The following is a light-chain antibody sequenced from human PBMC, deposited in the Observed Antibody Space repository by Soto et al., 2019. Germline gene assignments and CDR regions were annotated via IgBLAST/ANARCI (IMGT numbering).Light chain of an antibody. CDR2: DVT. V-gene: IGLV2-14*01. J-gene: IGLJ3*02. Sequence: QSALTQPASVSGSPGQSITISCTGTSSDVGGYNYVSWDQQHPGKAPKLMIYDVTNRPSGVSNRFSGSKSGNTASLTISGLQAEDEADYYCSSYTSSSTPLVFGGGTQLTVL. CDR1: SSDVGGYNY. CDR3: SSYTSSSTPLV.